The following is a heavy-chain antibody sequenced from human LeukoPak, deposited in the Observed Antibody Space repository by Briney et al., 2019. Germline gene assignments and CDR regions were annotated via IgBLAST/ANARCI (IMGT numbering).Heavy chain of an antibody. CDR3: ARRYCITTTCRGDFDN. CDR1: GYRFTNYW. Sequence: GESLKISCKGSGYRFTNYWIGWVRQMPGKGLEWMGIIYPGDSDTRYSPSFQGQVTISADKSISTAYLQWSSLKASDSAMYYCARRYCITTTCRGDFDNWGQGTLVTVSS. V-gene: IGHV5-51*01. D-gene: IGHD2-2*01. J-gene: IGHJ4*02. CDR2: IYPGDSDT.